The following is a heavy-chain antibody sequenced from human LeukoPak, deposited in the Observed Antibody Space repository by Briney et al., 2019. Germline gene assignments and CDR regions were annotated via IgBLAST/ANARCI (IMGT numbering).Heavy chain of an antibody. V-gene: IGHV1-3*01. Sequence: GASVKVSCKASGYTFTNYPMQWVRQAPGQRLEWMGWINAGNGDTNYSQKFQGRITITRDTFANTAYMELSSLRSEDTAVYYCATYSKDSSTYVPLDYWALGTLVTVSS. CDR1: GYTFTNYP. CDR3: ATYSKDSSTYVPLDY. CDR2: INAGNGDT. J-gene: IGHJ4*02. D-gene: IGHD2/OR15-2a*01.